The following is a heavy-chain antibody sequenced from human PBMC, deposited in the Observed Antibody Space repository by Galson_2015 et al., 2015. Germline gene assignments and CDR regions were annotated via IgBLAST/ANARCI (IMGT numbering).Heavy chain of an antibody. CDR3: ARQILDYDFWSGYYPTNFDY. D-gene: IGHD3-3*01. CDR2: ISSTTTYI. Sequence: SLRICCAASEFTFSSYYMSWVRQAPGKGLVWVSSISSTTTYIYYADSVRGRFTISRDNAKNSLYLQMNSLGAEDTAVYYCARQILDYDFWSGYYPTNFDYWGQGILVTVSS. V-gene: IGHV3-21*01. CDR1: EFTFSSYY. J-gene: IGHJ4*02.